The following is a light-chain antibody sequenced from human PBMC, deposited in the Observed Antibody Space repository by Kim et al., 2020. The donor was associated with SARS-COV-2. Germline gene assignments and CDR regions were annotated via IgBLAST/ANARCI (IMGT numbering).Light chain of an antibody. CDR3: QQYGSSPLYT. CDR1: QSVSSSY. V-gene: IGKV3-20*01. Sequence: EIVLTQSPGTLSLSPGERAILSCRASQSVSSSYLAWYQQKPGQAPRLLLYGASSRATGIPDRFSGSGSGTDFTLTISRLEPEDFAVYYCQQYGSSPLYTFGQGTKLEI. CDR2: GAS. J-gene: IGKJ2*01.